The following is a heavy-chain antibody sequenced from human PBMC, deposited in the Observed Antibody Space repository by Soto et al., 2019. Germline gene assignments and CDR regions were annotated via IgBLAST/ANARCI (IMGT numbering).Heavy chain of an antibody. V-gene: IGHV1-69*13. CDR2: IIPIFGTA. CDR1: GGTFSSYA. J-gene: IGHJ1*01. D-gene: IGHD3-10*01. Sequence: SVKVSCKASGGTFSSYAISWVRQAPGQGLAWMGGIIPIFGTANYAQKFQGRVTITADESTSTAYMELSSLRSEDKDVYYCASGARLELHGSGSAYSGPGTLVPVSS. CDR3: ASGARLELHGSGSAY.